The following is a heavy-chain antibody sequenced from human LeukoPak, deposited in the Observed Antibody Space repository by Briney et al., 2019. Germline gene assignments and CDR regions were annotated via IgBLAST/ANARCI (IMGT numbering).Heavy chain of an antibody. J-gene: IGHJ4*02. D-gene: IGHD6-6*01. CDR1: GGSLSSLY. CDR2: IYYTGST. Sequence: SETLSLTCSVSGGSLSSLYWSWIRQPPRKGLEWIGYIYYTGSTNYNPSLKSRVTMFVDMSKNQFSLRLSSVTAADTAVYYCARHRAYSSSSPFDYWGQGTLVTVSS. CDR3: ARHRAYSSSSPFDY. V-gene: IGHV4-59*08.